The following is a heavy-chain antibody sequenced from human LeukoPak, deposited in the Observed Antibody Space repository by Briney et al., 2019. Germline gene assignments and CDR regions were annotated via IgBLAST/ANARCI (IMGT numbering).Heavy chain of an antibody. V-gene: IGHV4-59*01. J-gene: IGHJ4*02. CDR1: GGSISSYY. Sequence: SETLSLTCTVSGGSISSYYWSWIRQPPGKGLEWIGYIYCSGSTNYNPSLKSRVTISVDTSKNQFSLKLSSVTAADTAVYYCARGFGYSSSHYYFDYWGQGTLVTVSS. D-gene: IGHD6-13*01. CDR3: ARGFGYSSSHYYFDY. CDR2: IYCSGST.